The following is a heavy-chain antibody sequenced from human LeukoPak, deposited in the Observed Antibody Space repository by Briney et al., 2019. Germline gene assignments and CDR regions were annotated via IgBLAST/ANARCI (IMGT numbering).Heavy chain of an antibody. V-gene: IGHV3-23*01. Sequence: GGSLRLSCAASGFTFSSYAMSWVRQAPGKGLEWVSAIGGSGGSTYYADSVKGRFTISRDNSKNTLYLQMNSLRAEDTAVYYCAKDKGGYDSYYFDYWGQGTLVTVSS. CDR2: IGGSGGST. CDR1: GFTFSSYA. D-gene: IGHD5-12*01. CDR3: AKDKGGYDSYYFDY. J-gene: IGHJ4*02.